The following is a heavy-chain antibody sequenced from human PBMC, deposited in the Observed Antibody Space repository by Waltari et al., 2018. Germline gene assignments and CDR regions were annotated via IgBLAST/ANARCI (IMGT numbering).Heavy chain of an antibody. J-gene: IGHJ3*02. CDR2: IYSGGST. Sequence: EVQLVETGGGLIQPGGSLRLSCAALGLTVSSNYRSWVRQAPGKGLEWVSVIYSGGSTYYADSVKGRFTISRDNSKNTLYLQMNSLRAEDTAVYYCARDDAFDIWGQGTMVTVSS. CDR3: ARDDAFDI. CDR1: GLTVSSNY. V-gene: IGHV3-53*02.